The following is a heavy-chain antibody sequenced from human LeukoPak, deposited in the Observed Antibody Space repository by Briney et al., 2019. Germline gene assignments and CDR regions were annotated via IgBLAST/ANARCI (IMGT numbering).Heavy chain of an antibody. CDR1: GFTFSSYA. CDR3: AELGITMIGGV. J-gene: IGHJ6*04. D-gene: IGHD3-10*02. Sequence: GRSLRLSCAASGFTFSSYAMHWVRKAPGMGLEWVAVISYDGSNKYYADSVKGRFTISRDNSKNTLYLQMNSLRAEDTAVYYCAELGITMIGGVWGKGTTVTISS. V-gene: IGHV3-30*04. CDR2: ISYDGSNK.